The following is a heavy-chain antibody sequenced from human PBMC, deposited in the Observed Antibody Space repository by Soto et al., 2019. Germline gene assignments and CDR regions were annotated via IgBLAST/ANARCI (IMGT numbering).Heavy chain of an antibody. D-gene: IGHD1-26*01. CDR2: IIPIFGTA. CDR3: ARDRGWELPNWYFDL. J-gene: IGHJ2*01. Sequence: QVQLVQAGAEVKKPGSSVKVSCKASGGTFSSYAISWVRQAPGQGLEWMGGIIPIFGTANYAQKFQGRVTITADESTSTAYMELSSLRSEDTAVYYCARDRGWELPNWYFDLWGRGTLVTVSS. CDR1: GGTFSSYA. V-gene: IGHV1-69*01.